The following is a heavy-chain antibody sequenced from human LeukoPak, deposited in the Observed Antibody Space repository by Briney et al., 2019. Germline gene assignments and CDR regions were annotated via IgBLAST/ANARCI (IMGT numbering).Heavy chain of an antibody. J-gene: IGHJ6*03. D-gene: IGHD3-16*01. CDR1: GESFNGYY. Sequence: PSETLSLTCGVSGESFNGYYWTWIRQSPGKGLEWIGEINDIGHTNYNSALKSRVTILLDTSKKQFSLRLSPVTAADTAVYYCARGEGNDYVWGSFYYYLDVWGKGTTVTVSS. CDR2: INDIGHT. V-gene: IGHV4-34*01. CDR3: ARGEGNDYVWGSFYYYLDV.